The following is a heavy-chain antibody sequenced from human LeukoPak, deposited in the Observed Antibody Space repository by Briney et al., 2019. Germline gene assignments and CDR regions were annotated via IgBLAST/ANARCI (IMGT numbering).Heavy chain of an antibody. CDR1: GGSISSHY. CDR3: ARRRRYSSSWYVDY. CDR2: IYYSGST. D-gene: IGHD6-13*01. V-gene: IGHV4-59*11. J-gene: IGHJ4*02. Sequence: SETLSLTCTVSGGSISSHYWSWIRQPPGKGLEWIGYIYYSGSTNYNPSLKSRVTISVDTSKNQFSLKLSSVTAADTAVYYCARRRRYSSSWYVDYWGQGTLVTVSS.